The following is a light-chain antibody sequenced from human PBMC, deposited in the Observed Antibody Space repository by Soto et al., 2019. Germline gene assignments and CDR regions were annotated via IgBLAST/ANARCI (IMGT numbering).Light chain of an antibody. J-gene: IGKJ1*01. Sequence: EIVLTQSPDTLSFSPGESATLSCRASQSVSSSYLAWYRQKPGQAPRLLIYGASNRATGIPDRFSGSGSGTDFTLTISRLEPEDFVLYYCQQYGSSPRTFGQGTKVDIK. CDR2: GAS. CDR1: QSVSSSY. V-gene: IGKV3-20*01. CDR3: QQYGSSPRT.